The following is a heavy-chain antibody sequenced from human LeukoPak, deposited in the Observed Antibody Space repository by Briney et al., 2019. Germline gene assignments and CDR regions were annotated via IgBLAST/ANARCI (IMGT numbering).Heavy chain of an antibody. CDR2: IWYDGSSK. D-gene: IGHD3-10*01. Sequence: GRSLRLSCAASGFTFSSYGMHWVRQAPGKGLEWVAVIWYDGSSKYYADSVKGRFTISRDNSKNTLYLQMNSLRAEDTAVYYCARESLSKYYYGSGSYYIYYYYGMDVWGKGTTVTVSS. CDR1: GFTFSSYG. CDR3: ARESLSKYYYGSGSYYIYYYYGMDV. J-gene: IGHJ6*04. V-gene: IGHV3-33*01.